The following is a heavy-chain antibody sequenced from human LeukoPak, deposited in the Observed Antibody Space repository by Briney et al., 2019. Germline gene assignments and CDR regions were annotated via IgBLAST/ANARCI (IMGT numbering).Heavy chain of an antibody. CDR2: INPSGDST. D-gene: IGHD6-13*01. V-gene: IGHV1-46*01. CDR3: AKLAASETGEGS. Sequence: ASVKISCKASGYTFTSNHIHCVRQAPGQGLEWMGEINPSGDSTSYAQKFQGRVTMTRDTSTSTVYMELSSLRSEDTAIYYCAKLAASETGEGSWGQGTLVTVSS. CDR1: GYTFTSNH. J-gene: IGHJ5*02.